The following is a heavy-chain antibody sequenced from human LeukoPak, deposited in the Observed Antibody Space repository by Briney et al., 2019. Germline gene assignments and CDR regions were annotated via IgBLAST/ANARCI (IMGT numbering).Heavy chain of an antibody. D-gene: IGHD3-22*01. V-gene: IGHV7-4-1*01. Sequence: ASVKVSCKASGYTFSDYAINWVRQAPGQGLEWMGRINTNTAKATYAQGFTGRFVISLDTSVSTAYLQIRSLGADDTAVYFCARGEYYHDSSGYYSDHWGQGTLVTVSS. CDR1: GYTFSDYA. J-gene: IGHJ4*02. CDR3: ARGEYYHDSSGYYSDH. CDR2: INTNTAKA.